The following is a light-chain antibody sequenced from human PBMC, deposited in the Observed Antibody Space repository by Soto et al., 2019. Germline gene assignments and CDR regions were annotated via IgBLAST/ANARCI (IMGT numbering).Light chain of an antibody. J-gene: IGKJ5*01. Sequence: EVVMTQSPATLSVSPWEIATLSCRASQSVSSSYLAWYQQKPGQAPRLLIYGASSRATGIPDRFSGSGSGTDFTLTISRLEPEDFAVYYCQQYGSSSITFGHGTRLEIK. CDR2: GAS. CDR1: QSVSSSY. CDR3: QQYGSSSIT. V-gene: IGKV3-20*01.